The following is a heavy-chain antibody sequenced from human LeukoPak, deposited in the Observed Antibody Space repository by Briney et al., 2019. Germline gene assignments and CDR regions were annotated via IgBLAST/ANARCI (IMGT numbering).Heavy chain of an antibody. CDR1: GGSISSSSYY. Sequence: TSEPLPLTCTVSGGSISSSSYYWLWIRQPPGKGLEWFGSIYYSGSPYYNPSLKTRATISVHTSKNHFSLKLISVTAADTTVYYCARRAGDFDWLSLFDAFDIWGQGTMVTVSS. CDR3: ARRAGDFDWLSLFDAFDI. CDR2: IYYSGSP. V-gene: IGHV4-39*01. J-gene: IGHJ3*02. D-gene: IGHD3-9*01.